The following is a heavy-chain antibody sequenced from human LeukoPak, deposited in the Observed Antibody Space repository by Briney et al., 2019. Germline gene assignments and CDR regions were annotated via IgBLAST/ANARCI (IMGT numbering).Heavy chain of an antibody. V-gene: IGHV3-23*01. D-gene: IGHD3-10*01. CDR3: ARDLSRAKLSGWFDP. Sequence: GGSLRLSCAASGFTFSSYAMTWVRQAPGKGLEWVSAISGSGDSTYYADSVKGRFTISRDNAKNSLYLQMNSLRAEDTAVYYCARDLSRAKLSGWFDPWGQGTLVTVSS. J-gene: IGHJ5*02. CDR1: GFTFSSYA. CDR2: ISGSGDST.